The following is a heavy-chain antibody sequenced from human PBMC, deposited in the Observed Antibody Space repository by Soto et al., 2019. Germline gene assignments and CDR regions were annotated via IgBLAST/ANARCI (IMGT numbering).Heavy chain of an antibody. J-gene: IGHJ4*02. CDR1: GGSVSSTNW. CDR3: ATYLTTYTFDY. V-gene: IGHV4-4*02. CDR2: IFPTGTT. D-gene: IGHD4-4*01. Sequence: QVQLQESGPGLVKPSGTLSLTCAVSGGSVSSTNWLSWVRQPPGKGLEWIGEIFPTGTTRYNPSLKSRVNLSVDKSKIQFSLNLNSVTAADTAVYYCATYLTTYTFDYWGQGALVTVSS.